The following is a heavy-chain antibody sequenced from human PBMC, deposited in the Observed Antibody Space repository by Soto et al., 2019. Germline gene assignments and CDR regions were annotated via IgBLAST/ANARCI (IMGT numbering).Heavy chain of an antibody. D-gene: IGHD2-15*01. CDR3: TSSSVSDIVVVAAASELDY. Sequence: QVQLVESGGGVVQPGRSLRLSCAASGFTFKSNAMHWVRQAPGKGLEWVAVISYDGRNKHYTDSVKGRFTISRDNSKNRLYLQMNGLRPEDTAVYYCTSSSVSDIVVVAAASELDYWGQGTLVTVSS. J-gene: IGHJ4*02. CDR1: GFTFKSNA. CDR2: ISYDGRNK. V-gene: IGHV3-30*04.